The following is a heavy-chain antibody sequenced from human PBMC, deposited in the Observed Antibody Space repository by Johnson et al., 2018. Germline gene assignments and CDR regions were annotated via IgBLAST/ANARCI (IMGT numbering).Heavy chain of an antibody. CDR3: ARGPPDTAMATYYYYMDV. J-gene: IGHJ6*03. D-gene: IGHD5-18*01. V-gene: IGHV4-59*01. Sequence: QVQLQESGPGLVNPSETLSLTCTVSGGSISSYYWSWIRQPPGKGLEWIGYIYYSGSTNYNPSLKSRVTISVDTSKNQFSLKLSSVTAADTAVYYCARGPPDTAMATYYYYMDVWGKGTTVTVSS. CDR2: IYYSGST. CDR1: GGSISSYY.